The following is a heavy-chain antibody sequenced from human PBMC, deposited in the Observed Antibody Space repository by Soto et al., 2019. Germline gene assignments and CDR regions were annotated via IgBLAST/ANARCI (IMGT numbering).Heavy chain of an antibody. CDR2: IIPILGIA. V-gene: IGHV1-69*04. Sequence: PVKVSCKASGGTFSSYIISWVRQAPGQGLEWMGRIIPILGIANYAQKFQGRVTITADKSTSTAYMELSSLRSEDTAVYYCAREMDGITGTADGNWFDPWGQGTLVTVFS. CDR3: AREMDGITGTADGNWFDP. J-gene: IGHJ5*02. CDR1: GGTFSSYI. D-gene: IGHD1-20*01.